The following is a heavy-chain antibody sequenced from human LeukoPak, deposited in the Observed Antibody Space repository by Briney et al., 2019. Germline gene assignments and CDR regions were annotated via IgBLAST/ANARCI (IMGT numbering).Heavy chain of an antibody. CDR1: GFTFSSYS. CDR3: ATDPSRYSNPPSVEY. CDR2: ISSSSSYI. Sequence: GGSLRLSCAASGFTFSSYSMNWVRQAPGKGLEWVSSISSSSSYIYYADSVKGRFTISRDNAKNSLYLQMNSLRAEDTAVYYCATDPSRYSNPPSVEYWGQGTLVTVSS. D-gene: IGHD4-11*01. V-gene: IGHV3-21*01. J-gene: IGHJ4*02.